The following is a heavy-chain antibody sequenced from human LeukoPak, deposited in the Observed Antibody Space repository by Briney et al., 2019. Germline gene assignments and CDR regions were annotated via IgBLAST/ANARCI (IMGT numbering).Heavy chain of an antibody. CDR3: AELGITMIGGV. CDR2: IRHDGTEQ. J-gene: IGHJ6*04. D-gene: IGHD3-10*02. CDR1: GFTFRDYW. V-gene: IGHV3-7*01. Sequence: PGGSLRLSCAASGFTFRDYWMSWVRQSPGKGLEWLANIRHDGTEQYYADSVGGRFTISRDNAKNSLYLQMNSLRAEDTAVYYCAELGITMIGGVWGKGTTVTISS.